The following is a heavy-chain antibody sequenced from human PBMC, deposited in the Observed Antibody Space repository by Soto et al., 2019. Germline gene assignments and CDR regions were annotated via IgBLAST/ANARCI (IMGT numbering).Heavy chain of an antibody. Sequence: QVQLQESGPGLVKPSGTLSLTCAVSGGSISSSNWWSWVRQPPGKGLEWIGEIYHSGSTNYNPSVKRRVTISVDKSMNQCSLNLSSVTAADTAVYYCARDGGSPNWFDPWGQGTLVTVSS. J-gene: IGHJ5*02. CDR1: GGSISSSNW. V-gene: IGHV4-4*02. CDR2: IYHSGST. D-gene: IGHD3-16*01. CDR3: ARDGGSPNWFDP.